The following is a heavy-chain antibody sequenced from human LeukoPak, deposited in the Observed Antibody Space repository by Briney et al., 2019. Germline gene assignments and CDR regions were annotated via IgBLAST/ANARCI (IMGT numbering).Heavy chain of an antibody. V-gene: IGHV3-21*01. J-gene: IGHJ4*02. CDR2: ISSSSSYI. CDR1: GFTFSSYS. Sequence: KTGGSLRLSCAASGFTFSSYSMNWVRQAPGKGLEWVSSISSSSSYIYYADSAKGRFTISRDNAKNSMYLQMNSLRAEDTAVYYCARGWNSYGYSYWGQGTLVTVSS. CDR3: ARGWNSYGYSY. D-gene: IGHD5-18*01.